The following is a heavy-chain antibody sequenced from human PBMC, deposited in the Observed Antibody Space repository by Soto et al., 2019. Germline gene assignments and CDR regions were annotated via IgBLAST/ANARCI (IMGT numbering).Heavy chain of an antibody. V-gene: IGHV3-21*01. J-gene: IGHJ6*02. D-gene: IGHD1-1*01. Sequence: GGSLRLSCAASGFTFSSYSMNWVRQAPGKGLEWVSSISSSSSYIFYADSVKGRFTISRDNAKNSLYLQMNSLRAEDTAVYYCARGLGTGTTLHYYYYGMDVWGQGTTVTVSS. CDR2: ISSSSSYI. CDR3: ARGLGTGTTLHYYYYGMDV. CDR1: GFTFSSYS.